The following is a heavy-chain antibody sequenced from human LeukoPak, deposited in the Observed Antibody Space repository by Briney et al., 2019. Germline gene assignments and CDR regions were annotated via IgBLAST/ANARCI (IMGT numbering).Heavy chain of an antibody. V-gene: IGHV3-21*01. D-gene: IGHD2-15*01. Sequence: GGSLGLSCEASGSTFSSFSMNWVGRAPGKGLEWVSSIISSSSYIYYADSVKGRFTISRDNAKNSLYLQMNSLRAEDTAVYYCARAHCSGGSCYPYFDYWGQGTLVTVSS. CDR3: ARAHCSGGSCYPYFDY. J-gene: IGHJ4*02. CDR2: IISSSSYI. CDR1: GSTFSSFS.